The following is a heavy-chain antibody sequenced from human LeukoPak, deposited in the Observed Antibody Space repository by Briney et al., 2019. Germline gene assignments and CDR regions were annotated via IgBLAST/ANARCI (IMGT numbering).Heavy chain of an antibody. J-gene: IGHJ4*02. CDR3: ARLYSYAGPGDY. CDR1: GGTFSSYA. CDR2: IIPIFGTA. Sequence: PVEVSCKASGGTFSSYAISWARQAPGQGLEWMGGIIPIFGTANYAQKFQGRVTITADESTSTAYMELSSLRSEDTAVYYCARLYSYAGPGDYWGQGTLVTVSS. D-gene: IGHD5-18*01. V-gene: IGHV1-69*13.